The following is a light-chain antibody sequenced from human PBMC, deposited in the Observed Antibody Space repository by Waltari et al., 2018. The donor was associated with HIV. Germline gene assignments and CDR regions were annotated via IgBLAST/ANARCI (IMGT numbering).Light chain of an antibody. CDR1: QSLLYSSTNKNY. J-gene: IGKJ1*01. CDR2: LAS. Sequence: DIVMTQSPDSLAVSLGERATINCTSSQSLLYSSTNKNYLTWYQQKSGQPPKLLIYLASSRESGVPDRFTGSGSGTHFTLTISSLQAEDVAVYYCQQYYSSPPTFGQGTKVEIK. V-gene: IGKV4-1*01. CDR3: QQYYSSPPT.